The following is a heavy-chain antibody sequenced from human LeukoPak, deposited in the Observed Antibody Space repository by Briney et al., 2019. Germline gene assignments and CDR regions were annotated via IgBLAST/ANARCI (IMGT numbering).Heavy chain of an antibody. CDR1: GFSLSTSGVG. J-gene: IGHJ4*02. D-gene: IGHD3-22*01. Sequence: KASGPTLVKPTQTLTLTCTCSGFSLSTSGVGVGWIRQPPGKALEWLAVIYWNEHKYYSSCLKSRLTITKDTSKNQVVLTMTNMDPVDTGTYYCAHTYYYDSSGPLDYWGQGTLVTVSS. CDR3: AHTYYYDSSGPLDY. CDR2: IYWNEHK. V-gene: IGHV2-5*01.